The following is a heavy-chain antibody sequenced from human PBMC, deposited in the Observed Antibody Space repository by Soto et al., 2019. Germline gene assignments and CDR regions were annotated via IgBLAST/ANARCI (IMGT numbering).Heavy chain of an antibody. J-gene: IGHJ4*02. CDR2: LIPGGANT. V-gene: IGHV3-23*01. CDR1: GFSLSTYS. Sequence: EVQLLESGGGWVQPGGSLRPSLPPPGFSLSTYSMAGVRQAPGKGPEWVSGLIPGGANTFYADSVKGRFTISVDISQNTVYLQMNSLRTEDTAVYYRAKWSGYGDAWGQGTLVTVSS. CDR3: AKWSGYGDA. D-gene: IGHD4-17*01.